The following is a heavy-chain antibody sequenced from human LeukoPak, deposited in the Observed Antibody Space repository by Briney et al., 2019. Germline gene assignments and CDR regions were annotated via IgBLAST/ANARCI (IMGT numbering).Heavy chain of an antibody. Sequence: KTSETLPLTCAVYGGSFSGYYWSWIRQPAGKGLEWIGRIYTSGSTNYNPSLKSRVTMSVDTSKNQFSLKLSSVTAADTAVYYCARVSSNYVYYYYYMDVWGKGTTVTVSS. CDR2: IYTSGST. V-gene: IGHV4-59*10. CDR3: ARVSSNYVYYYYYMDV. CDR1: GGSFSGYY. D-gene: IGHD4-11*01. J-gene: IGHJ6*03.